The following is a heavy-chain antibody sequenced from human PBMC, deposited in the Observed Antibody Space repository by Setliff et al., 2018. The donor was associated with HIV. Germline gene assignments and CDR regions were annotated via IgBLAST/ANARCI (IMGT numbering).Heavy chain of an antibody. Sequence: GGSLRLSCAASGFTLSDHYMDWVRQAPGKGLEWVDRIRNKANSFTIEYAASVRGRFTISKDESKNFLFLQMNSLKTEDTAVYYCARNQGNSFGQGFDYWGQGTLVTVSS. CDR2: IRNKANSFTI. V-gene: IGHV3-72*01. D-gene: IGHD5-18*01. CDR1: GFTLSDHY. J-gene: IGHJ4*02. CDR3: ARNQGNSFGQGFDY.